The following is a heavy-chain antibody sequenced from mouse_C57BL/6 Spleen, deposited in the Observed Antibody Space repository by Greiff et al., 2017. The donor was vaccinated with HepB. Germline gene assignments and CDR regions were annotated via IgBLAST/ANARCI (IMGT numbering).Heavy chain of an antibody. V-gene: IGHV1-54*01. D-gene: IGHD2-3*01. CDR1: GYAFTNYL. CDR2: INPGSGGT. Sequence: VQLQESGAELVRPGTSVKVSCKASGYAFTNYLIEWVKQRPGQGLEWIGVINPGSGGTNYNEKFKGKATLTADKSSSTAYMQLSSLTSEDSAVYFCARRSLDGYYDYWGQGTTLTVSS. CDR3: ARRSLDGYYDY. J-gene: IGHJ2*01.